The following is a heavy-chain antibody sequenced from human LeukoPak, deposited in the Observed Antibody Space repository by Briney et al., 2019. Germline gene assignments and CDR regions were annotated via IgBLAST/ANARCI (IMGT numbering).Heavy chain of an antibody. Sequence: PSETLSLTCAVYGGSFSGYYWSWIRQPPGKGLEWIGEINHSGSTNYNPSLKSRVTISVDTSKNQFSLKLSSVTAADTAVYYCARHNGYCSGGSCSSYFDYWGQGTLVTVSS. CDR2: INHSGST. CDR3: ARHNGYCSGGSCSSYFDY. J-gene: IGHJ4*02. V-gene: IGHV4-34*01. D-gene: IGHD2-15*01. CDR1: GGSFSGYY.